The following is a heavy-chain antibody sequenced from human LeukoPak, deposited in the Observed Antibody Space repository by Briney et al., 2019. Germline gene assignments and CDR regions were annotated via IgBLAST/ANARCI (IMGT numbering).Heavy chain of an antibody. CDR2: ISSSSSTI. V-gene: IGHV3-48*01. Sequence: GGSLRLSCAASGFTFSSYSMNWVRQAPGKGLEWVSYISSSSSTIYYADSVKGRFTISRDNAKNSLYLQMNSLRAEDTAVYYCARDFWSGYLDYWGQGTLVTVSS. D-gene: IGHD3-3*01. J-gene: IGHJ4*02. CDR1: GFTFSSYS. CDR3: ARDFWSGYLDY.